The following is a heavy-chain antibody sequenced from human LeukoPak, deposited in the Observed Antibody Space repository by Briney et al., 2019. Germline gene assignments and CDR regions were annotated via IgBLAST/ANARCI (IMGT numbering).Heavy chain of an antibody. CDR3: ARLRSDYGGNLWYFDY. J-gene: IGHJ4*02. CDR1: GYNFTNYW. CDR2: IYPGDSDT. D-gene: IGHD4-23*01. V-gene: IGHV5-51*01. Sequence: GESLKISCKGSGYNFTNYWIGWVRQMPGKGLEWMGIIYPGDSDTTYSPSFQGQVTISADKSITTAYLQWSSLKASDTAMYYCARLRSDYGGNLWYFDYWGQGTLVTVSS.